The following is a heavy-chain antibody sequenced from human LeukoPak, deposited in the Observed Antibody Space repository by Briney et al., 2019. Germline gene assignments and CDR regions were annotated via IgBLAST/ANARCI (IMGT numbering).Heavy chain of an antibody. Sequence: GGSLRLSCAASGFTFSSYWMSWVRQAPGKGLEWVAVISYDGSNKYYADSVKGRFTISRDNSKNTVYLQMNSLRAEDTAVYYCAKYFSGSFDYWGQGTLVTVSS. J-gene: IGHJ4*02. CDR3: AKYFSGSFDY. D-gene: IGHD2-15*01. CDR1: GFTFSSYW. CDR2: ISYDGSNK. V-gene: IGHV3-30*18.